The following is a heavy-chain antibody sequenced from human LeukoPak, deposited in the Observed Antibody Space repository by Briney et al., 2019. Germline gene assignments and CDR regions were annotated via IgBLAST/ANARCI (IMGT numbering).Heavy chain of an antibody. Sequence: ASVKVSCKAPGGTFSSYAISWVRQAPGQGLEWMGGIIPIFGTANYAQKFQGRVTITTDESTSTAYMELSSLRSEDTAVYYCARSHYYDSSGYYYVFDYWGQGTLVTVSS. J-gene: IGHJ4*02. CDR1: GGTFSSYA. D-gene: IGHD3-22*01. V-gene: IGHV1-69*05. CDR3: ARSHYYDSSGYYYVFDY. CDR2: IIPIFGTA.